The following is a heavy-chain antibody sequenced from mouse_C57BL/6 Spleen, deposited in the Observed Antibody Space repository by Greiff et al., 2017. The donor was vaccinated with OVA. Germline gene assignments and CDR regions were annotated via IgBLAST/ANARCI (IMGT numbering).Heavy chain of an antibody. CDR3: ARQVNGFAY. V-gene: IGHV5-6*01. D-gene: IGHD2-1*01. CDR1: GFSFSSYG. CDR2: ICSGGSYT. J-gene: IGHJ3*01. Sequence: EVQRVESGGDLVKPGGSLKLSCAASGFSFSSYGMSWVRQTPDKRLEWVATICSGGSYTYYPDSVTGLFTISRDNAKNTLYLQKSSLKSEDTAMYYCARQVNGFAYWGQGTLVTVSA.